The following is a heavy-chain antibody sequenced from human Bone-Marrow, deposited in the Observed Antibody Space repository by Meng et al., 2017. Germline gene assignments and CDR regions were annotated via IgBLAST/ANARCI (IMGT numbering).Heavy chain of an antibody. Sequence: QLHLQESGPGLVKPSTTLSPTSTVSGGSISSGNHYWSWIRQHPGKGLEYIGYIYYSGSTYYNPSLKSRVIISVDTSKNQFSLRLNSVTAADTAVYYCASLYGDSSVWYLDLWGRGTLVTVSS. D-gene: IGHD4-17*01. CDR2: IYYSGST. V-gene: IGHV4-31*03. J-gene: IGHJ2*01. CDR1: GGSISSGNHY. CDR3: ASLYGDSSVWYLDL.